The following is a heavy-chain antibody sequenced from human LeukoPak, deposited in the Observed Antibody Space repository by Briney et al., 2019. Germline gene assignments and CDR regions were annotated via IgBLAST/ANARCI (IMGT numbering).Heavy chain of an antibody. J-gene: IGHJ6*03. CDR3: AREYNSSSPWGYYYYMDV. Sequence: GGSLRLTCAASGFTFSSYSMNWVRQAPAKGLERVSSISSSSSYRYYADSVKGRFTTSRDNANNSLYLQMNSLRAKDTAVYYCAREYNSSSPWGYYYYMDVWGKGTTVTVSS. CDR2: ISSSSSYR. CDR1: GFTFSSYS. V-gene: IGHV3-21*01. D-gene: IGHD6-6*01.